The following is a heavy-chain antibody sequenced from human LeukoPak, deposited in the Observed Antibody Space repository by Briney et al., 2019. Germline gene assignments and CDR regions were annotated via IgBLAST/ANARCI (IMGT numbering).Heavy chain of an antibody. Sequence: GGSLRLSCAASGFTFSSYEMSWVRQAPGKGLEWVSYISSSGSTIYYADSVKGRFTISRDNAKNSLYLQMNSLRAEDMALYYCAKGYGYNFGDYFDYWGQGTLVTVSS. CDR1: GFTFSSYE. CDR3: AKGYGYNFGDYFDY. V-gene: IGHV3-48*03. D-gene: IGHD5-24*01. CDR2: ISSSGSTI. J-gene: IGHJ4*02.